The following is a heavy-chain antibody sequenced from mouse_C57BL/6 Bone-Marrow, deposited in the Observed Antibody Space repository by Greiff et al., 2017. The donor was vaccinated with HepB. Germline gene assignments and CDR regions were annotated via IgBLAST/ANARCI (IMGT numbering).Heavy chain of an antibody. D-gene: IGHD1-1*01. J-gene: IGHJ1*03. CDR1: GYTFTDYN. V-gene: IGHV1-18*01. Sequence: EVQLQQSGPELVKPGASVKIPCKASGYTFTDYNMDWVKQSHGKSLEWIGDINPNNGGTIYNQKFKGKATLTVDKSSSTAYMELRSLTSEDTAVYYCAKMAIPHYYGSSYDWYFDVWGTGTTVTVSS. CDR2: INPNNGGT. CDR3: AKMAIPHYYGSSYDWYFDV.